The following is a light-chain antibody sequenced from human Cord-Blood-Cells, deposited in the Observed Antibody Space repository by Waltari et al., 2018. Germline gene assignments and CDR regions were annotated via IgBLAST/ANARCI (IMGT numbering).Light chain of an antibody. CDR1: QSVSSSY. CDR3: QQYGSSPFT. J-gene: IGKJ3*01. V-gene: IGKV3-20*01. Sequence: IVLTQSPGTLSLSPGERATLSCRASQSVSSSYLAWDQQKPGQAPRLLICGASSRATGIPDRFSGSGSGTDFTLTISRLEPEDFAVYYCQQYGSSPFTCGPGTKVDIK. CDR2: GAS.